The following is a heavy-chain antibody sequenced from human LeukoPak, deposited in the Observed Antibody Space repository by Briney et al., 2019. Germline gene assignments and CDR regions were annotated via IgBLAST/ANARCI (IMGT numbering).Heavy chain of an antibody. J-gene: IGHJ3*02. Sequence: SQTLSLTCTVSGGSISSGDYYWSWIRQPPGKGLEWLGYIYYSGSTYYNPSLKSRVTISVDTSKNQFSLKLSSVTAADTAVYYCATYDYGEYGGSDAFDIWGQGTMVTVSS. CDR2: IYYSGST. D-gene: IGHD4-17*01. CDR3: ATYDYGEYGGSDAFDI. CDR1: GGSISSGDYY. V-gene: IGHV4-30-4*08.